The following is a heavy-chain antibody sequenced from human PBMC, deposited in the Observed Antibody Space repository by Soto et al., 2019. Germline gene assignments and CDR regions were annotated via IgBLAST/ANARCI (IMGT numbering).Heavy chain of an antibody. CDR2: IYYSGST. Sequence: SETLSLTCTVSGGSISSGDSYWSWIRQSPGKGLEWIGYIYYSGSTYYNPSLRSRVTISVGTSKNQFSLKLNSVTAADTAVYFCAGEAAASPSYYYGTDFWGRGTTVTVSS. D-gene: IGHD6-25*01. J-gene: IGHJ6*02. CDR1: GGSISSGDSY. V-gene: IGHV4-30-4*01. CDR3: AGEAAASPSYYYGTDF.